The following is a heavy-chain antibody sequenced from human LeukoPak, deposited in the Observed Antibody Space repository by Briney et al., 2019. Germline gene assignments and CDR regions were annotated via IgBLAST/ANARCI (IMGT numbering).Heavy chain of an antibody. CDR3: ARDRKHPLYSSSSLEYNWFDP. J-gene: IGHJ5*02. V-gene: IGHV4-59*01. D-gene: IGHD6-6*01. CDR2: MYDSGRT. Sequence: SETLSLTCTVSGGSISSYYWSWIRQPPGKGLEWIGYMYDSGRTNYNPSLRSRVTISEDTSKNQFSLKLSSVTAADTAVYYCARDRKHPLYSSSSLEYNWFDPWGQGTLVTVSS. CDR1: GGSISSYY.